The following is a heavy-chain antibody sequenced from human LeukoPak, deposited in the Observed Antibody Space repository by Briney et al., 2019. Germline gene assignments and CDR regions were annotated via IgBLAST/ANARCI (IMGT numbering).Heavy chain of an antibody. Sequence: GGSLRLSCAASGFTFSSYSMNWVRQAPGKGLEWVSFISASSTSIYYADSARGRFTISRDNAKNSLYLHMNSLRAEDTAVYYCARDGTWGPGTLVTVSS. J-gene: IGHJ5*02. CDR2: ISASSTSI. CDR3: ARDGT. D-gene: IGHD1-26*01. CDR1: GFTFSSYS. V-gene: IGHV3-21*01.